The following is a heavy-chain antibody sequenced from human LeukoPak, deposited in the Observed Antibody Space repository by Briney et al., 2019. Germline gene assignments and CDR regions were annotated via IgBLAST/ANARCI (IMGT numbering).Heavy chain of an antibody. J-gene: IGHJ4*02. CDR3: ARHSQHSRDLGSARDFDY. V-gene: IGHV4-59*08. Sequence: PSETLSLTCSVSGGSISGYYWSWVRQPPGKGLEWIGYIYYTGNTNYNPSLKSRLTISVDTSKNLFSLRLTSVTAADTAVYYCARHSQHSRDLGSARDFDYWGQGTLVTVSS. CDR1: GGSISGYY. D-gene: IGHD7-27*01. CDR2: IYYTGNT.